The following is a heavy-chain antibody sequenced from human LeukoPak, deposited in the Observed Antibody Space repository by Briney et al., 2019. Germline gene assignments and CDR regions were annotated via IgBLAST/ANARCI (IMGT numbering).Heavy chain of an antibody. Sequence: SETLSLTCTVSGGSISSSSYYWGWIRQPPGKGLEWIGSIYYSGSTYYNPSLKSRVTISVDTSKNQFSLKLSSVTAADTAVYYCASYYYGSGSYYRKRWFDPWGQGTLVTVFS. CDR1: GGSISSSSYY. V-gene: IGHV4-39*01. CDR2: IYYSGST. D-gene: IGHD3-10*01. J-gene: IGHJ5*02. CDR3: ASYYYGSGSYYRKRWFDP.